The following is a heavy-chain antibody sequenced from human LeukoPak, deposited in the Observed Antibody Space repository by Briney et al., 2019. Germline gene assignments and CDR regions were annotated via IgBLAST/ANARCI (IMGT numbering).Heavy chain of an antibody. CDR2: ISHTEGT. Sequence: SETLSLTCGVFGVSINDYYGSWIRQSPGKGLEWIGEISHTEGTRYNPSLESRVTMSVGTSENQLSLKLIFVTAADTAVYYCARIRCGHSGSVCYNHWGLGTLVTVSS. J-gene: IGHJ4*02. CDR1: GVSINDYY. CDR3: ARIRCGHSGSVCYNH. V-gene: IGHV4-34*01. D-gene: IGHD2-21*01.